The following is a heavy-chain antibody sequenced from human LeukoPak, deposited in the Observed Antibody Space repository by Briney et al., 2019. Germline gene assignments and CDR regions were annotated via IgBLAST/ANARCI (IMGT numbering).Heavy chain of an antibody. D-gene: IGHD1-1*01. CDR2: ISHTGVA. V-gene: IGHV4-38-2*02. Sequence: SETLSLTCSVSGFSIRSAYHWGWIRPPPGGRLEWIGSISHTGVAYYNPSFKSRLTISLDTSKDEFSLQLTSVTAADTAIYYCARDDTGFEYWGQGIVVTVS. CDR3: ARDDTGFEY. J-gene: IGHJ4*02. CDR1: GFSIRSAYH.